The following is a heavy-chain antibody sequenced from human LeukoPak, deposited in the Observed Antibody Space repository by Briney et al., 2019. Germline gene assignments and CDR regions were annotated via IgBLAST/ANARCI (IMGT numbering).Heavy chain of an antibody. V-gene: IGHV3-53*01. Sequence: GGSLRLSCAASGFNVSANYMSWVRQAPGKGLEWVSVIYSGGTTNCSDSVKSRFTISRHNSKNTLYHQMNNLRAEDTAIYYCAFSYYDILTGYSAFDYWGQGTLVTVSS. CDR1: GFNVSANY. CDR2: IYSGGTT. CDR3: AFSYYDILTGYSAFDY. D-gene: IGHD3-9*01. J-gene: IGHJ4*02.